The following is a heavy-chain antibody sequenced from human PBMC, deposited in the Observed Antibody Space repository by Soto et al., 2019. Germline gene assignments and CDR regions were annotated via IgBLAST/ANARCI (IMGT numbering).Heavy chain of an antibody. CDR1: GFTLTKSV. Sequence: QMHLVQSGPEVKNPGTSVTVSCKASGFTLTKSVVQWVRQARGQPLEWIGWIVIGSGNTNFPQKFKDRVTLTRDMSTGTIYMEVRSLRHEDTAVYYCAADSEGGSYFDAFDVWGQGTMVTISS. CDR3: AADSEGGSYFDAFDV. V-gene: IGHV1-58*01. J-gene: IGHJ3*01. CDR2: IVIGSGNT. D-gene: IGHD3-10*01.